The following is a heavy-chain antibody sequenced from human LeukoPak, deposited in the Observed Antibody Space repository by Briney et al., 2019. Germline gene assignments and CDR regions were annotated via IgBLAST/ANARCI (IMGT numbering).Heavy chain of an antibody. J-gene: IGHJ4*02. V-gene: IGHV3-53*01. CDR2: IYSGGSGGRT. CDR3: ARSIAVAGPPLDY. CDR1: GFTVSSNY. D-gene: IGHD6-19*01. Sequence: GGSLRLSCAASGFTVSSNYMSWVRQAPGKGLEWVSVIYSGGSGGRTYYADSVKGRFTISRDNAKNSLYLQMNSLRAEDTAVYYCARSIAVAGPPLDYWGQGTLVTVSS.